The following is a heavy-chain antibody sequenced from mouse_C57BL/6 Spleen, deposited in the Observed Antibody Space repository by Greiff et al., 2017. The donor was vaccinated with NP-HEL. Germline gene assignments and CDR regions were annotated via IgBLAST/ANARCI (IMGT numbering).Heavy chain of an antibody. V-gene: IGHV1-52*01. CDR2: IDPSDSEP. CDR1: GYTFTSYW. J-gene: IGHJ4*01. Sequence: QVQLQQPGAELVRPGSSVKLSCKASGYTFTSYWMHWVKQRPIQGLEWIGNIDPSDSEPPYNQTFKDPATLTVDQSSSTAYMQLSSLTSEDAAVYYCARDRKDYWGQGTSVTVSS. CDR3: ARDRKDY.